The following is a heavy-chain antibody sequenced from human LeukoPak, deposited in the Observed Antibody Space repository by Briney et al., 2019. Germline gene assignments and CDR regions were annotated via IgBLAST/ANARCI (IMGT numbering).Heavy chain of an antibody. D-gene: IGHD3-22*01. CDR2: IKQDGSEK. CDR3: ARVDDSSGYYFYLGSYNWFDP. V-gene: IGHV3-7*01. Sequence: GGSLRLSCAASGFTFSSYWMIWVRQAPGKGLEWVANIKQDGSEKYYVDSVKGRFTISRDNAKNSLYLQMNSLRAEDTAVYYCARVDDSSGYYFYLGSYNWFDPWGQGTLVTVSS. CDR1: GFTFSSYW. J-gene: IGHJ5*02.